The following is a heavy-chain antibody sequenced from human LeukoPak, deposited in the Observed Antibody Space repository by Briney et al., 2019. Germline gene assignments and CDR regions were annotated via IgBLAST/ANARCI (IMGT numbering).Heavy chain of an antibody. Sequence: EASVKVSCKASGYMFTGYYMHWVRQAPGQGLEWMGWINPNSGGTNYAQKFQGRVTMTRDTSISTAHMELSSLRSDDTAVYYCARGYCSGDCFTLFDYWGQGTLVTVSS. D-gene: IGHD2-21*02. CDR3: ARGYCSGDCFTLFDY. CDR1: GYMFTGYY. V-gene: IGHV1-2*02. CDR2: INPNSGGT. J-gene: IGHJ4*02.